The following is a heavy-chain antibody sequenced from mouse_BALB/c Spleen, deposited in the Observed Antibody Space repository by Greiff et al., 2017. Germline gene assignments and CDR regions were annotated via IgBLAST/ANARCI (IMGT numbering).Heavy chain of an antibody. V-gene: IGHV3-2*02. CDR2: ISYSGST. D-gene: IGHD1-1*01. CDR3: ARRTTVAPPWYFDV. CDR1: GYSITSDYA. J-gene: IGHJ1*01. Sequence: EVKLMESGPGLVKPSQSLSLTCTVTGYSITSDYAWNWIRQFPGNKLEWMGYISYSGSTSYNPSLKSRISITRDTSKNQFFLQLNSVTTEDTATYYCARRTTVAPPWYFDVWGAGTTVTVSS.